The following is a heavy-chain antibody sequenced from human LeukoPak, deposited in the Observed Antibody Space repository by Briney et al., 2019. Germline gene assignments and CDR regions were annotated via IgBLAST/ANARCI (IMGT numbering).Heavy chain of an antibody. CDR1: GFTFSGFG. CDR2: IWYDGSNK. D-gene: IGHD5-24*01. Sequence: GGSLRLSCAASGFTFSGFGMHWVRRAPGKGLEWVAVIWYDGSNKYYADSVKGRFTISRDNSKNTLYLQMNSLTAEDTAVYYCVRDGYNYGGSDYWGQGTLVTVSS. V-gene: IGHV3-33*01. CDR3: VRDGYNYGGSDY. J-gene: IGHJ4*02.